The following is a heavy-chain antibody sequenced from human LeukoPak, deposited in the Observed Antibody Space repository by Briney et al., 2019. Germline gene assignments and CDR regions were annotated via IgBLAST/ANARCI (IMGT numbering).Heavy chain of an antibody. Sequence: ASVKVSCKASGYTFTSYYMHRVRQAPGQGLEWMGTINPSGGSTSYAQKFQGRVTMTRDMSTSTVYMELSSLRSEDTAVYYCARAAGYGDAFDIWGQGTMVTVSS. J-gene: IGHJ3*02. V-gene: IGHV1-46*01. CDR1: GYTFTSYY. D-gene: IGHD5-12*01. CDR3: ARAAGYGDAFDI. CDR2: INPSGGST.